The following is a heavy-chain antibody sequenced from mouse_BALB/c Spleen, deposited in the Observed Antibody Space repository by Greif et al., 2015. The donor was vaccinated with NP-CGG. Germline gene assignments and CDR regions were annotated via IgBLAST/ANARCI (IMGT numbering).Heavy chain of an antibody. Sequence: EVKLMESGGDLVKPGGSLKPSCAASGFTFSSYGMSWVRQTPDKRLEWVATISSGGSYTYYPDSVKGRFTISRDNAKNTLYLQMSSLKSEDTAMYYCARRGYYGSSDYWGQGTTLTVSS. J-gene: IGHJ2*01. V-gene: IGHV5-6*02. CDR1: GFTFSSYG. CDR2: ISSGGSYT. CDR3: ARRGYYGSSDY. D-gene: IGHD1-1*01.